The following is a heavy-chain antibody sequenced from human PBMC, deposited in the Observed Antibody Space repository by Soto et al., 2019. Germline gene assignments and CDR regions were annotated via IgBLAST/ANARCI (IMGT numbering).Heavy chain of an antibody. CDR2: IYSGGST. Sequence: EVQLVESGGGLIQPGGSMRLSCAASGLTVSSNYMSWVRQAPGKGLEWVSVIYSGGSTYYADSVKGRFTISRDNSKNTLYLQMNSLRAEDTAVYYCATGEVTGPAYYYYYGMDVWGQGTTVTVSS. D-gene: IGHD5-18*01. CDR3: ATGEVTGPAYYYYYGMDV. CDR1: GLTVSSNY. V-gene: IGHV3-53*01. J-gene: IGHJ6*02.